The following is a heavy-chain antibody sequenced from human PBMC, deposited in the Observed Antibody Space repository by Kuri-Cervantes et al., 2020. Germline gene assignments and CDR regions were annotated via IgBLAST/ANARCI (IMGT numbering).Heavy chain of an antibody. CDR1: GGSFSSFY. J-gene: IGHJ3*02. CDR2: INHRGST. CDR3: ARYCSTSSCYVGQNDAFDI. Sequence: SETLSLTCAVYGGSFSSFYWSWIRQPPEKGLEWIGEINHRGSTNYNPSLRSRVTISLDTPKIQFSLKLSSVTAADTAVYYCARYCSTSSCYVGQNDAFDIWGQGTMVTV. D-gene: IGHD2-2*01. V-gene: IGHV4-34*01.